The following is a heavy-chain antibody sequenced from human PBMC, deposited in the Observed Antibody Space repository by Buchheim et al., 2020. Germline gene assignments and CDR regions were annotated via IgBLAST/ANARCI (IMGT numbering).Heavy chain of an antibody. J-gene: IGHJ4*02. CDR3: ARYLVGAYTTGWSYFDS. D-gene: IGHD6-19*01. V-gene: IGHV4-61*02. Sequence: QVQLQESGPGLVKPSETLSLTCTVSGGSISSADHYWTWIRHPAGMGLEWIGRIYATGSTNYNPSLHSRLTMSFDSSMNHFSLRLSSVTAADTAMYYCARYLVGAYTTGWSYFDSWGQGTL. CDR2: IYATGST. CDR1: GGSISSADHY.